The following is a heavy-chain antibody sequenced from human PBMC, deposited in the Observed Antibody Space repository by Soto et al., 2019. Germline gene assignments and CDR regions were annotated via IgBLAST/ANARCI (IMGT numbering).Heavy chain of an antibody. CDR3: ARDGSGYCSSTSCQYYYYYGMDV. D-gene: IGHD2-2*01. Sequence: GGSLRLSCAASGFTFSSYGMHWVRQAPGKGLEWVAVIWYDGSNKYYADSVKGRFTISRGNSKNTLYLQMNSLRAEDTAVYYCARDGSGYCSSTSCQYYYYYGMDVWGQGTTVTVSS. J-gene: IGHJ6*02. V-gene: IGHV3-33*01. CDR1: GFTFSSYG. CDR2: IWYDGSNK.